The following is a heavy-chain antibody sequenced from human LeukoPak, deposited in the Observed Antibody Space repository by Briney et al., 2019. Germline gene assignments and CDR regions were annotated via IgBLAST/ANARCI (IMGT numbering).Heavy chain of an antibody. CDR2: INPSYGST. CDR1: GYTFTSYY. V-gene: IGHV1-46*01. J-gene: IGHJ3*02. D-gene: IGHD5-24*01. CDR3: ARIRDGYNDAYDI. Sequence: ASVKVSCKASGYTFTSYYIHLVRQAPGQGFEWMAIINPSYGSTTNSQKFQGRVTMTRDTSTSTVYMELSGLRSEDTALYYCARIRDGYNDAYDIWGQGTMVTVSS.